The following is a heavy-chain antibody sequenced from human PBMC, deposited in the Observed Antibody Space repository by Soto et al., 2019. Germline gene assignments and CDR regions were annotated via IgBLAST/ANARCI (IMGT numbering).Heavy chain of an antibody. Sequence: ASVKVSCKASGYTFTGYYMHWVRQAPGQWLEWMGWINPNSGGTNYAQKFQGWVTMTRDTSISTAYMELSRLRSDDTAVYYCARASRALYDAFDIWGQGTMVTVSS. D-gene: IGHD2-2*02. J-gene: IGHJ3*02. CDR3: ARASRALYDAFDI. CDR2: INPNSGGT. CDR1: GYTFTGYY. V-gene: IGHV1-2*04.